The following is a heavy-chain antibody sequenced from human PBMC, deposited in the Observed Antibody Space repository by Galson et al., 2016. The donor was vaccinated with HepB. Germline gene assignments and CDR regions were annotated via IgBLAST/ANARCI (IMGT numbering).Heavy chain of an antibody. Sequence: QSGAEVKTPGESLKISCQASGYKFTGYWIGWVRQMPGKGLEWMGIIYPGDSDTRYSPSSQGQVTISADKSSSTAYLEWTSLSASDTATYYCARQACSGGACYSFWYFDFWGRGTPVIVSS. J-gene: IGHJ2*01. D-gene: IGHD2-21*02. CDR3: ARQACSGGACYSFWYFDF. V-gene: IGHV5-51*01. CDR1: GYKFTGYW. CDR2: IYPGDSDT.